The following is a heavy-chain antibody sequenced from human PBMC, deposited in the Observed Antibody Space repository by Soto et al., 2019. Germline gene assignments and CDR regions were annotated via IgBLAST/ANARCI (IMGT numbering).Heavy chain of an antibody. V-gene: IGHV6-1*01. CDR1: GDSVSSNSAA. CDR3: ARGEQYSGRIFDY. J-gene: IGHJ4*02. Sequence: QVQLQQSGPVLVKPSQTLSVTCGISGDSVSSNSAAWNWLRQSPSRGLEWLGRTYYRSKWYNDYAVSVESPITINPDTSKNHFSLQLNCVTPEDTAVYFCARGEQYSGRIFDYWGQGTLVTVSS. CDR2: TYYRSKWYN. D-gene: IGHD1-26*01.